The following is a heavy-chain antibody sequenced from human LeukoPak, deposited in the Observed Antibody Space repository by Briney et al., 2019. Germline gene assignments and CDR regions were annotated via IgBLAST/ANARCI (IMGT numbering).Heavy chain of an antibody. Sequence: GASVKVSCKASGYTFTSYGISWVRQAPGQGLEWMGWISAYNGNTNYAQKLQGRVTMTTDTSTSTAYMELRSLRSDDTAVYYCARDAGLRDYYDSSGYRLVGYDYWGQGTLVTVSS. CDR2: ISAYNGNT. CDR3: ARDAGLRDYYDSSGYRLVGYDY. CDR1: GYTFTSYG. J-gene: IGHJ4*02. V-gene: IGHV1-18*01. D-gene: IGHD3-22*01.